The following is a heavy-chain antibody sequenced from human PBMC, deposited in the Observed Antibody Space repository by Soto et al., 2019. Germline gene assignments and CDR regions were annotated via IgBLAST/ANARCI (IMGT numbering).Heavy chain of an antibody. CDR3: ARDDRTISGAVTLDY. CDR2: SNEGSGNT. V-gene: IGHV1-3*01. D-gene: IGHD3-3*02. J-gene: IGHJ4*02. CDR1: GYSFKNYA. Sequence: QVQLVQSGPEVKRPGASVRISCRTAGYSFKNYAIHWVRQAPGKKLEWMGWSNEGSGNTRYSQKFQGRMSIARDTYASTSYLDLRSLTSEDTAIYFCARDDRTISGAVTLDYWGPGTLVTVSS.